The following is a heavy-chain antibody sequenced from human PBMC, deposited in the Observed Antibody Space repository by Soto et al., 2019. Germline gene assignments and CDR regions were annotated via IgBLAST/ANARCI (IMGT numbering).Heavy chain of an antibody. V-gene: IGHV4-39*01. D-gene: IGHD3-10*01. CDR2: IYYSGRT. CDR1: GGSISSSNYY. Sequence: QLQLQESGPGLVKPSETLSLTCTVSGGSISSSNYYWGWIRQPPGKGLEWIGYIYYSGRTYYNPSLKSRVTISVDTSKTQFSLRLSSVTAADTAVYYCASAGTYYYDSGSTPADNYFDYWGQGTLVTVSS. CDR3: ASAGTYYYDSGSTPADNYFDY. J-gene: IGHJ4*02.